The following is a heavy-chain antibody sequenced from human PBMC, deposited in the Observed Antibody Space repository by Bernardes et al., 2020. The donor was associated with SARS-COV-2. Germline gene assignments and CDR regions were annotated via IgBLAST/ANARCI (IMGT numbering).Heavy chain of an antibody. Sequence: ASVKVSCKASGYTFTSYGISWVRQAPGQGLEWMGWISAYNGNTNYAQKLQGRVTMTTDTSTSTAYMELRSLRSDDTAVYYCARGADYYDSKGWFDPWGQGTLVTVSS. V-gene: IGHV1-18*01. J-gene: IGHJ5*02. D-gene: IGHD3-22*01. CDR2: ISAYNGNT. CDR1: GYTFTSYG. CDR3: ARGADYYDSKGWFDP.